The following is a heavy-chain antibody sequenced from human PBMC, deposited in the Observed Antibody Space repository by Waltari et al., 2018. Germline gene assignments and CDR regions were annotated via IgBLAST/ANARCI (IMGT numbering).Heavy chain of an antibody. CDR3: ARVNSLEYYFDY. D-gene: IGHD3-3*01. Sequence: QVQLQQWGAGLLKPSETLSLTCAVYGGSFSGSYWSWTRQPPGKGLEWIGEINHSGSTNYNPSLKSRVTISVDTSKNQFSLKLSSVTAADTAVYYCARVNSLEYYFDYWGQGTLVTVSS. J-gene: IGHJ4*02. V-gene: IGHV4-34*01. CDR2: INHSGST. CDR1: GGSFSGSY.